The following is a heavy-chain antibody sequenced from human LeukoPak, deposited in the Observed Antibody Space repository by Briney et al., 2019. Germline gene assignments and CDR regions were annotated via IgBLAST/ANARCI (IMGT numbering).Heavy chain of an antibody. Sequence: SETLSLTCTVSGGSISSYDWSWIRQPPGRGLEWIAYISHSGNTNYNPSLKSRVTISADTSKNQFSLKLSSVTAADTAVYYCARELQWGGFHWFDPWGQGTLVTVPS. CDR2: ISHSGNT. D-gene: IGHD6-19*01. J-gene: IGHJ5*02. CDR1: GGSISSYD. V-gene: IGHV4-59*01. CDR3: ARELQWGGFHWFDP.